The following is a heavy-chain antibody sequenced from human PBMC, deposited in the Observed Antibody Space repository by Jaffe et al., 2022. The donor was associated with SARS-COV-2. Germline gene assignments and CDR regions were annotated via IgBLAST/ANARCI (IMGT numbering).Heavy chain of an antibody. CDR2: IKQDGSEK. CDR3: ARGGLVRFLEWLLSGDWYFDL. D-gene: IGHD3-3*01. Sequence: EVQLVESGGGLVQPGGSLRLSCAASGFTFSSYWMSWVRQAPGKGLEWVANIKQDGSEKYYVDSVKGRFTISRDNAKNSLYLQMNSLRAEDTAVYYCARGGLVRFLEWLLSGDWYFDLWGRGTLVTVSS. J-gene: IGHJ2*01. V-gene: IGHV3-7*01. CDR1: GFTFSSYW.